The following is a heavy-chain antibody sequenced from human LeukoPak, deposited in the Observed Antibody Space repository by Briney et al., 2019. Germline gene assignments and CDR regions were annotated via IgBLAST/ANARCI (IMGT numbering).Heavy chain of an antibody. V-gene: IGHV1-18*01. CDR1: GYTFTTYG. CDR3: EKPGGGARKNKKVVVFNI. CDR2: INSYSGGT. D-gene: IGHD1-14*01. J-gene: IGHJ3*02. Sequence: ASVKVSCKASGYTFTTYGLSWVRQAPGQGLEWMGWINSYSGGTNYAQKLQGRVTTTTDTSTNTVYMELRSLRSDDTAVYYCEKPGGGARKNKKVVVFNIGGKGKMVPVS.